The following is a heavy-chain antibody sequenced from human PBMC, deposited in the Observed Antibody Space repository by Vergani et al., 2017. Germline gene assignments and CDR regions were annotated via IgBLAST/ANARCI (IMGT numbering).Heavy chain of an antibody. CDR2: ISGSGGST. D-gene: IGHD3-10*01. J-gene: IGHJ6*02. V-gene: IGHV3-23*01. CDR3: AKDPWFGELLYLPPRYGMDV. Sequence: EVQLLESGGGLVQPGGSLRLSCAASGFTFSSYAMSWVRQAPGKGLEWVSAISGSGGSTYYADSVKGRFTISRDNSKKTLYLQMNSLRAEDTAVYYCAKDPWFGELLYLPPRYGMDVWGQGTTVTVSS. CDR1: GFTFSSYA.